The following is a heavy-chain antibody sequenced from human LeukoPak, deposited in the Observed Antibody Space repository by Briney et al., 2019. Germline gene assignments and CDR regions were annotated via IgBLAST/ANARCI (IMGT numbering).Heavy chain of an antibody. CDR2: ISYDGSNK. D-gene: IGHD2-2*01. CDR1: GFTFSSYG. CDR3: AKDGEGYIAVVPAAHYFDY. V-gene: IGHV3-30*18. Sequence: PGGSLRLSCAASGFTFSSYGMHWVRQAPGKGLEWVAVISYDGSNKYYADSVKGRFTISRDNSKNTLYLQMNSLRAEDTAVYYCAKDGEGYIAVVPAAHYFDYWGQGTLVTVSS. J-gene: IGHJ4*02.